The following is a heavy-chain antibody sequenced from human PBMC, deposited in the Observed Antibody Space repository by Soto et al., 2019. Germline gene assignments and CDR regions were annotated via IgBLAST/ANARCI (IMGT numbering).Heavy chain of an antibody. CDR1: NTSISSSNW. CDR2: IYHTGRT. J-gene: IGHJ3*02. V-gene: IGHV4-4*02. CDR3: VRDEAHYDILTGSSLGRAFDI. Sequence: QVQLQESGPSLVKPSGTLSLTCVITNTSISSSNWWSWVRQAPGKGLEWIGEIYHTGRTNYAPSLQSRVTMSIDTSNTRFSLRLTSLTAADTAVYYCVRDEAHYDILTGSSLGRAFDIWGQGTMVTVSS. D-gene: IGHD3-9*01.